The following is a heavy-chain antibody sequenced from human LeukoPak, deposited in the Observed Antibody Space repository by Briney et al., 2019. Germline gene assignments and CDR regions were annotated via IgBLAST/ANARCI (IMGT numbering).Heavy chain of an antibody. CDR1: GFTFTDYY. CDR3: ARGGATGSRWFDP. CDR2: ISRSGSII. D-gene: IGHD1-26*01. V-gene: IGHV3-11*04. Sequence: GGSLRLSCAASGFTFTDYYMSWIRQAPGKGLGWVSDISRSGSIIYNADSVKGRFTISRDNAKNSLYLQMNSLRAEDTAVYYCARGGATGSRWFDPWGQGTLVTVSS. J-gene: IGHJ5*02.